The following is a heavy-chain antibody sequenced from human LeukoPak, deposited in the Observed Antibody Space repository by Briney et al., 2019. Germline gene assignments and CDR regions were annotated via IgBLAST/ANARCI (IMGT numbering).Heavy chain of an antibody. V-gene: IGHV3-7*01. J-gene: IGHJ4*02. CDR1: GSTFSRYW. CDR2: INQDGNEK. Sequence: PGGSLRLSCEASGSTFSRYWMSWVRQAPGKGLEWVANINQDGNEKYYVDSVKGRFTISRDNSKNTVDLQMYSLRAEDSAVYYCARSLGSGWIHLVEYWGQGTLVTVS. D-gene: IGHD6-19*01. CDR3: ARSLGSGWIHLVEY.